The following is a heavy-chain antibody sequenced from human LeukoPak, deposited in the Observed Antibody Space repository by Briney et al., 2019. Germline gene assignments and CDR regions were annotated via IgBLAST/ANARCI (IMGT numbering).Heavy chain of an antibody. D-gene: IGHD6-6*01. V-gene: IGHV4-61*05. CDR3: ARVGYSSSSVYFDY. CDR1: GGSISGSSYY. J-gene: IGHJ4*02. CDR2: IYYSGST. Sequence: SETLSLTCTVSGGSISGSSYYWGWIRQPPGKGLEWIGYIYYSGSTNYNPSLKSRVTISVDTSKNQFSLKLSSVTAADTAVYYCARVGYSSSSVYFDYWGQGTLVTVSS.